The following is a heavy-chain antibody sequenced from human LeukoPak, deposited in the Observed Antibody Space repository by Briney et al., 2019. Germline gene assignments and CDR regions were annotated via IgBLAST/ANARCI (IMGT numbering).Heavy chain of an antibody. CDR2: FDPEDGET. CDR3: ATDFRWGYCSSTSCSPPGY. V-gene: IGHV1-24*01. CDR1: GYTLTELS. D-gene: IGHD2-2*01. Sequence: ASVKVSCKVSGYTLTELSMHLVRQAPGKGLEGMGGFDPEDGETIYAQKFQGRVTMTEDTSTDTAYMELSRLRSEDTAVYYCATDFRWGYCSSTSCSPPGYWGQGTLVTVSS. J-gene: IGHJ4*02.